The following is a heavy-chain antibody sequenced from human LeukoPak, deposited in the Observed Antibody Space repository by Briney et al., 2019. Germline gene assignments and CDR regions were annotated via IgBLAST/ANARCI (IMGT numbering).Heavy chain of an antibody. CDR1: GFTFSSYA. D-gene: IGHD1-26*01. CDR3: ARRFGTDYALDF. V-gene: IGHV3-23*01. CDR2: ISDSGDKT. Sequence: GGSLRLSCAASGFTFSSYAMRWVRQAPGKGLEWVSAISDSGDKTDYADSVKGRFTVSRDNSKNTLYLQMNSLRAEDTALYYCARRFGTDYALDFWGQGTLVTVSS. J-gene: IGHJ4*02.